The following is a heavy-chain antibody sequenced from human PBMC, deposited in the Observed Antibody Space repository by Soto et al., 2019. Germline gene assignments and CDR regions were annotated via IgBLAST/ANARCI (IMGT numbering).Heavy chain of an antibody. CDR2: ISSSSSYI. J-gene: IGHJ3*02. Sequence: GGSLRLSCAASGFTFSSYSMNWVRQAPGKGLEWVSSISSSSSYIYYADSVKGRFTISRDNAKNSLYLQMNSLRAEDTAVYYCARVDRLPAAAPSVGAFDIWGQGTMVTVSS. CDR3: ARVDRLPAAAPSVGAFDI. V-gene: IGHV3-21*01. CDR1: GFTFSSYS. D-gene: IGHD2-2*01.